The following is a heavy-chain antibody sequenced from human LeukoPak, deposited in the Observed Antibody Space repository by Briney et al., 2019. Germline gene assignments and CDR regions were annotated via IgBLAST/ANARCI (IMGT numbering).Heavy chain of an antibody. CDR1: GFIFSSYA. CDR3: AKGPDYDILSHIDY. V-gene: IGHV3-9*03. J-gene: IGHJ4*02. Sequence: PGGSLTLSCAASGFIFSSYAMHWVRQAPGKGLEWVSGISWNSGRRGYADSVKGRFTISRDNAKTSLYLQMNSLRAEDMALYYCAKGPDYDILSHIDYWGQGTLVTVSS. CDR2: ISWNSGRR. D-gene: IGHD3-9*01.